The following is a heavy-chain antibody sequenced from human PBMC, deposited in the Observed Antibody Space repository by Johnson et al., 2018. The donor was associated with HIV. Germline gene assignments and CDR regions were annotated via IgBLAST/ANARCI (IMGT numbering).Heavy chain of an antibody. J-gene: IGHJ3*02. CDR3: TTDKQLWLTVDI. CDR1: GFTFSSYA. CDR2: ISGNGGNT. Sequence: VQLVESGGGLIQPGGSLRLSCAASGFTFSSYAMSWVRQAPGKGLEWVSAISGNGGNTYYADSVKGRFTISRDSSRNTLYLQMNSLKTEDTAVYYCTTDKQLWLTVDIWGQGTMVTVSS. V-gene: IGHV3-23*04. D-gene: IGHD5-18*01.